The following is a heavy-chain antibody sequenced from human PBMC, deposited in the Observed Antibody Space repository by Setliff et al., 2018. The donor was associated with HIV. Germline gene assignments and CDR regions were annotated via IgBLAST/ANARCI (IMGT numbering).Heavy chain of an antibody. CDR1: GGTFSSYA. CDR2: INTDTGNP. J-gene: IGHJ4*02. CDR3: ARGPPSQVDY. V-gene: IGHV7-4-1*02. Sequence: ASVKVSCKASGGTFSSYAINWVRQAPGQGLEWMGWINTDTGNPTYAQGFTGRFVFSLDTSVNTAYLQISSLKTEDSAVYYCARGPPSQVDYWGQGTLVTVSS.